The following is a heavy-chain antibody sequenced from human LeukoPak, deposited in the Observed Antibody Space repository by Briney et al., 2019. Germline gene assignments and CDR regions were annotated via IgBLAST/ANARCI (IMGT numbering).Heavy chain of an antibody. CDR1: GGSISSSSYY. V-gene: IGHV4-39*07. Sequence: SETLSLTCTVSGGSISSSSYYWGWIRQPPGKGLEWIGSIYYSGSTYYNPSLKSRVTISVDTSKNQFSLKLSSVTAADTAVYYCARVEAGAVLWFGELYGFDYWGQGTLVTVSS. D-gene: IGHD3-10*01. CDR2: IYYSGST. J-gene: IGHJ4*02. CDR3: ARVEAGAVLWFGELYGFDY.